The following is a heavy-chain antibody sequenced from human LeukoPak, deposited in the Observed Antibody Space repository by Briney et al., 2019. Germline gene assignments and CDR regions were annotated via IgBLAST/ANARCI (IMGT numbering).Heavy chain of an antibody. CDR2: VYSVGAT. CDR3: ATERPGSRTLDS. V-gene: IGHV3-66*01. J-gene: IGHJ4*02. Sequence: GGSLRLSCAASGFTVRNNHMNWVRLAPGKGLEWVSIVYSVGATYYEDSVKGRFTVSRDDSKNIVFLQMNSLRSEDTAVYFCATERPGSRTLDSWGQGTPVTVSS. CDR1: GFTVRNNH. D-gene: IGHD1-14*01.